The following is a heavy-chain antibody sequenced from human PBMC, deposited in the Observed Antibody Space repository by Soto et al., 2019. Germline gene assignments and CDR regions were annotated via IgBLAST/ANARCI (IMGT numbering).Heavy chain of an antibody. J-gene: IGHJ4*02. CDR3: ARAQGSGFLVS. V-gene: IGHV4-30-4*01. D-gene: IGHD3-10*01. Sequence: QVQLQESGPGLVKPSQTLSLTCTVSGGSISSGDYYWSWIRQPPGKGLEWIGYIYYSGSTYYNPSLKGRFTLSVATSKNQFSLKLSSVTAADTAVYYCARAQGSGFLVSWGQGTLVTVSS. CDR1: GGSISSGDYY. CDR2: IYYSGST.